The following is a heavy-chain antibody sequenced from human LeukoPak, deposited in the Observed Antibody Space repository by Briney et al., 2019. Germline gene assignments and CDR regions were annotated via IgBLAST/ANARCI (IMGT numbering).Heavy chain of an antibody. Sequence: GGSLRLSCAASGFSFSTYSMNWVRQAPGKGLEWVAVISYDGSNKYYADSVKGRFTISRDNSKNTLYLQMNSLRAEDTAVYYCARDRVGATGFWGQGTLVTVSS. CDR1: GFSFSTYS. CDR2: ISYDGSNK. CDR3: ARDRVGATGF. D-gene: IGHD1-26*01. V-gene: IGHV3-30*03. J-gene: IGHJ4*02.